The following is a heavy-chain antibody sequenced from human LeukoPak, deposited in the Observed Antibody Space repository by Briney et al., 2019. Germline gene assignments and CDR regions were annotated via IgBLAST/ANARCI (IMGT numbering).Heavy chain of an antibody. Sequence: GGSLRLSCAASTFTFSDYSMSWVRQAPGRGLEWVANIKEDGSEEDYVDSVKGRFTISRDNAKNSVYLQLNSLTPEDTAVYYCARDLRAGGTWSYGVYFDLWGRGTLVTVSS. D-gene: IGHD4-17*01. CDR1: TFTFSDYS. CDR2: IKEDGSEE. CDR3: ARDLRAGGTWSYGVYFDL. V-gene: IGHV3-7*01. J-gene: IGHJ2*01.